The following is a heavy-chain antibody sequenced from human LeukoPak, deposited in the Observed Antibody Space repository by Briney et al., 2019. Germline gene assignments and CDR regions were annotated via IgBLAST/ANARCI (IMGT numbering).Heavy chain of an antibody. CDR2: IRYDGSNK. Sequence: PGGSLRLSCAASGFTFSSYGMHWVRQAPGKGLEWVAFIRYDGSNKYYADSVKGRFTISRDNSKNTLYLQMNSLRAEDTAVYYCAKDRLKSGSYGAYFDYWGQGTLVTVSS. J-gene: IGHJ4*02. CDR1: GFTFSSYG. V-gene: IGHV3-30*02. CDR3: AKDRLKSGSYGAYFDY. D-gene: IGHD1-26*01.